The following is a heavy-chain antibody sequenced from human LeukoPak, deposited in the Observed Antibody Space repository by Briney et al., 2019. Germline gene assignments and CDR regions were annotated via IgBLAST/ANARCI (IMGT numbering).Heavy chain of an antibody. CDR2: IIPILGIA. J-gene: IGHJ5*02. D-gene: IGHD6-13*01. CDR3: ARVRIAAADNWFDP. CDR1: GGTFSSYA. V-gene: IGHV1-69*04. Sequence: TSVKVSCKASGGTFSSYAISWVRQAPGQGLEWMGRIIPILGIANYAQKFQGRVTITADKSTSTAYMELSSLRSEDTAVYYCARVRIAAADNWFDPWSQGTLVTVSS.